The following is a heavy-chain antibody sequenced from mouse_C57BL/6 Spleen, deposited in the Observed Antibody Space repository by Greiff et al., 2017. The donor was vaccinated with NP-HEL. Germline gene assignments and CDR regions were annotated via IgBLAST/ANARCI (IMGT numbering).Heavy chain of an antibody. CDR2: IYPSDSET. D-gene: IGHD1-1*01. CDR3: ARSYYGSSYDAMDY. Sequence: VQLQQPGAELVRPGSSVKLSCKASGYTFTSYWMDWVKQRPGQGLEWIGNIYPSDSETHYNQKFKDKATLTVDKSSSTAYMQLSSLTSEDSAVYYCARSYYGSSYDAMDYWGQGTSVTVSS. V-gene: IGHV1-61*01. J-gene: IGHJ4*01. CDR1: GYTFTSYW.